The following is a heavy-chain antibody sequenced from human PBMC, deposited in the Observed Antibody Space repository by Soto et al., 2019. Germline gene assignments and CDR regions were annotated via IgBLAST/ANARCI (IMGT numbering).Heavy chain of an antibody. CDR3: ASRDPGTSVDY. CDR2: INHSGST. J-gene: IGHJ4*02. D-gene: IGHD1-7*01. CDR1: GGSFSGYY. Sequence: SETLSLTCAVYGGSFSGYYWSWIRQPPGKGLEWIGEINHSGSTNYNPSLKSRVTISLNKSENQFSLKVTSLTAADTAVYYCASRDPGTSVDYWGQGTLVTVSS. V-gene: IGHV4-34*01.